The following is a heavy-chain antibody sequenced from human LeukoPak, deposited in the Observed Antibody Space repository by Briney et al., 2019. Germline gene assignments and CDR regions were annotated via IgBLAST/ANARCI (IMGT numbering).Heavy chain of an antibody. D-gene: IGHD2-21*02. Sequence: GGSLRLSCAASGFTASSNYMSWVRQAPGKGLEWVSVIYSGGSTYYADSVKGRFTISRDNSKNTLYLQMNSLRAEDTAVYYCARVCGGDCKDAFDIWGQGTMVTVSS. V-gene: IGHV3-53*01. CDR2: IYSGGST. J-gene: IGHJ3*02. CDR3: ARVCGGDCKDAFDI. CDR1: GFTASSNY.